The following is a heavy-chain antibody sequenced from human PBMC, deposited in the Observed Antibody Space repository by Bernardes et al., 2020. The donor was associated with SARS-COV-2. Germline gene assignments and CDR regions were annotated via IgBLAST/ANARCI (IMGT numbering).Heavy chain of an antibody. CDR1: GFTFSSYA. D-gene: IGHD3-10*01. V-gene: IGHV3-23*01. CDR3: ARDTFIVTVSTSIGGFDP. CDR2: LRGLGDNP. Sequence: GGSLRLSCVGSGFTFSSYAMTWVRQAPGKALEWVSGLRGLGDNPNYADSVKGRFTISRDNSKNTLYLQMNGLRAEDTAIYYCARDTFIVTVSTSIGGFDPWGQGTLVTVSS. J-gene: IGHJ5*02.